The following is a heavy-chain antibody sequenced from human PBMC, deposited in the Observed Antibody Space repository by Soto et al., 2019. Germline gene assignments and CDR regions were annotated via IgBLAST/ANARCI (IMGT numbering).Heavy chain of an antibody. CDR2: ITKSSKTI. CDR3: TRDHGYGYGMDV. V-gene: IGHV3-48*01. Sequence: EVQLVESGGGLVQPGVSLRLSCAASGFTFSTYSMHWVRQAPGKGLEWISYITKSSKTIYYADSVKGRFTISRDNAKNSLYLQMNSVRAEDTAVYYCTRDHGYGYGMDVWGQGTTVTVSS. CDR1: GFTFSTYS. J-gene: IGHJ6*02. D-gene: IGHD5-12*01.